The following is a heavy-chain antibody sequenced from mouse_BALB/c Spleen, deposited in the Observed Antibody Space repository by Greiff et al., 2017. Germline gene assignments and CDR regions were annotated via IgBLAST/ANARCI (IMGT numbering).Heavy chain of an antibody. CDR2: ISSGSSTI. V-gene: IGHV5-17*02. J-gene: IGHJ3*01. CDR1: GFTFSSFG. Sequence: DVKLVESGGGLVQPGGSRKLSCAASGFTFSSFGMHWVRQAPEKGLEWVAYISSGSSTIYYADTVKGRFTISRDNPKNTLFLQMTSLRSEDTAMYYCARPTATSWFAYWGQGTLVTVSA. D-gene: IGHD1-2*01. CDR3: ARPTATSWFAY.